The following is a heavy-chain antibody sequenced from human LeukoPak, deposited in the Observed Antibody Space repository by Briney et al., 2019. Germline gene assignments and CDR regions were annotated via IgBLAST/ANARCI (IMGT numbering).Heavy chain of an antibody. J-gene: IGHJ4*02. CDR3: ATGRYCSGGSCYSRIDH. V-gene: IGHV1-2*02. D-gene: IGHD2-15*01. CDR1: GYTFTGYY. CDR2: INPNSGGT. Sequence: ASVKVSCKASGYTFTGYYMHWVRQAPGQGLEWMGWINPNSGGTNYAQKFQGRVTMTRDTSITTAYMELNNLRSDDTAVYYCATGRYCSGGSCYSRIDHWGQGTLVTVSS.